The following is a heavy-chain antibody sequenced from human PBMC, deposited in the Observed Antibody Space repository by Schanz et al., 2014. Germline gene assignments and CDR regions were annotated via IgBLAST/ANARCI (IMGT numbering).Heavy chain of an antibody. CDR3: AGAVATIRADSFDI. V-gene: IGHV3-21*01. Sequence: EVQLVESGGGLVRPGGSLRLSCTTSGLIFSTYTLNWVRQAPGKGLEWISSINSRSNFIYYADSVKGRFTISRDNAKNSLYLQMNSLRAEDTAVYYCAGAVATIRADSFDIWGQGTMVAVSS. D-gene: IGHD5-12*01. J-gene: IGHJ3*02. CDR2: INSRSNFI. CDR1: GLIFSTYT.